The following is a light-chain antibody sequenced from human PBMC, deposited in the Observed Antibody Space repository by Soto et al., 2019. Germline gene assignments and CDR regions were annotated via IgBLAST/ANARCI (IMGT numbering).Light chain of an antibody. CDR2: GAS. CDR1: QSVSSN. CDR3: QQYYNWPLT. J-gene: IGKJ4*01. V-gene: IGKV3-15*01. Sequence: QSPDTLSLSPGERATLSCRASQSVSSNLAWYQQKPGQAPRLLIYGASTRATGIPARFSGSGSGTEFTLTISSLQSEDFAVYYCQQYYNWPLTFGGGTKVDIK.